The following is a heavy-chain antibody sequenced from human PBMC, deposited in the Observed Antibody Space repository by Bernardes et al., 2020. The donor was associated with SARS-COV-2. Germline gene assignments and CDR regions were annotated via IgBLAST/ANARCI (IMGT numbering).Heavy chain of an antibody. Sequence: GSLRLSCSASGLTFSLYAMGWVRQAPGRGLQWISSIVGSGETAFYADSVKGRFTISRDNSNNNLFLQMSGLTADDTAVYFCAKDDATHDFWSGGFDNYYPMDAWGQGTTVIVSS. CDR3: AKDDATHDFWSGGFDNYYPMDA. D-gene: IGHD3-3*01. CDR1: GLTFSLYA. V-gene: IGHV3-23*01. J-gene: IGHJ6*02. CDR2: IVGSGETA.